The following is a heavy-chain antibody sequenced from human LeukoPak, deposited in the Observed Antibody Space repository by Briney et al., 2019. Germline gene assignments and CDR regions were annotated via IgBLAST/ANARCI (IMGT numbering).Heavy chain of an antibody. V-gene: IGHV4-34*01. CDR2: INHSGST. Sequence: SETLSLTCAVYGGSFSGYYWSWIRQPPGKGLEWIGEINHSGSTNYNPSLKSRVTLSVDTSKNQFSLKLSSVTAADTAVYYCARGLMGATTGPYYFDYWGQGTLDTVSS. CDR3: ARGLMGATTGPYYFDY. J-gene: IGHJ4*02. D-gene: IGHD1-26*01. CDR1: GGSFSGYY.